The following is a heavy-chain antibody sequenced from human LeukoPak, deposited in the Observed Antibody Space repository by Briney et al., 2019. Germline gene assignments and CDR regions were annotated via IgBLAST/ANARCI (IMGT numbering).Heavy chain of an antibody. J-gene: IGHJ4*02. CDR3: AREGLYGDSSRWFGELFR. D-gene: IGHD3-10*01. CDR1: GYTFTSYG. V-gene: IGHV1-18*01. CDR2: ISAYNGNT. Sequence: ASVKVSCKASGYTFTSYGISWVRQAPGQGLEWVGWISAYNGNTNYAQKLQGRVTMTTDTSTSTAYMELRSLRSDDTAVYYCAREGLYGDSSRWFGELFRWGQGTLVTVSS.